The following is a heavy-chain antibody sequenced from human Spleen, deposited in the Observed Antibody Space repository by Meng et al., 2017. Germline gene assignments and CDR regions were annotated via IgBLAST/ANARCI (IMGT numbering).Heavy chain of an antibody. CDR3: ARDGGVLGDYEEGGYCGMDV. V-gene: IGHV3-21*01. CDR2: ISRSTSYI. J-gene: IGHJ6*02. CDR1: GFSFDSYS. D-gene: IGHD4-17*01. Sequence: GESLKISCAASGFSFDSYSMNWVRQAPGKGLEWVSFISRSTSYIYYSDSVQGRFTISRDYAKNSLYLQVDSLRAEDTAVYYCARDGGVLGDYEEGGYCGMDVWGQGTTVTVSS.